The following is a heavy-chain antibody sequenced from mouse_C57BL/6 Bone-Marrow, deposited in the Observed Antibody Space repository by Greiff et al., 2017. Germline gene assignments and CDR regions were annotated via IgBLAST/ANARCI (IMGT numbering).Heavy chain of an antibody. J-gene: IGHJ3*01. V-gene: IGHV1-52*01. CDR1: GYTFTSYW. D-gene: IGHD2-4*01. CDR3: AREGIYYDYDDGVAY. CDR2: IDPSDSET. Sequence: QVHLQQPGAELVRPGSSVKLSCKASGYTFTSYWMHWVKQRPIQGLEWIGNIDPSDSETHYNQKFKDKATLTVDKSSSTAYLQLSSLTSEDSAVYYCAREGIYYDYDDGVAYGGQGTLVTVSA.